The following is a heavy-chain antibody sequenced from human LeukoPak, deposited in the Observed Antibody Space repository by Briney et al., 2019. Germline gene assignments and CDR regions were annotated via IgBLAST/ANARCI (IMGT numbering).Heavy chain of an antibody. CDR1: GFTFSGYW. D-gene: IGHD5-24*01. Sequence: GGSLRLSCTASGFTFSGYWMHWVRQVPGKGLVWVSYIKSDGTTTNYADSVKGRFTISRDNAKNTLYLQMNSLRVEDTAVYYCVRESGYTYGLWGQGSLVTVS. J-gene: IGHJ4*02. CDR3: VRESGYTYGL. CDR2: IKSDGTTT. V-gene: IGHV3-74*01.